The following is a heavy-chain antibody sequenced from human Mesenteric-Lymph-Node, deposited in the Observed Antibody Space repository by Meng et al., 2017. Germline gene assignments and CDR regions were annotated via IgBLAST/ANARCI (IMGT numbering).Heavy chain of an antibody. Sequence: ASVKVSCKASGYTFTSYYMHWVRQAPGQGLEWMGWISAYNGNTNYAQKLQGRVTMTTDTSTSTAYMELRSLRSDDTAVYYCARDGSSWRYYYYGMDVWGQGTTVTVSS. CDR3: ARDGSSWRYYYYGMDV. D-gene: IGHD6-13*01. CDR2: ISAYNGNT. CDR1: GYTFTSYY. J-gene: IGHJ6*02. V-gene: IGHV1-18*04.